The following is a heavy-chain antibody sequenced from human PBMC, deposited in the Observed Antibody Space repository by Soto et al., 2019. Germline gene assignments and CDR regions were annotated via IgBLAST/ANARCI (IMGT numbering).Heavy chain of an antibody. CDR2: MNPNSGNT. CDR3: ARGFKPELELRRAPNYYYYYMDV. CDR1: GYTFTSYD. J-gene: IGHJ6*03. Sequence: ASVKVSCKASGYTFTSYDINWVRQATGQGLEWMGWMNPNSGNTGYAQKFQGRVTMTRNTSISTAYMELSSLRSEDTAVYYCARGFKPELELRRAPNYYYYYMDVWGKGTTVTVSS. V-gene: IGHV1-8*01. D-gene: IGHD1-7*01.